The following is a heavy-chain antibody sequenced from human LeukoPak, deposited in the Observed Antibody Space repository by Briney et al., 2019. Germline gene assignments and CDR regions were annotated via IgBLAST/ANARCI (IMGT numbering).Heavy chain of an antibody. CDR3: ARGTTVVNPFYYGMDV. Sequence: SETLSLTCTVSGGSISSYYWSWIRRPPGKGLEWIGCIYYSGSTNYNPSLKSRVTISVDTSKNQFSLKLSSVTAADTAVYYCARGTTVVNPFYYGMDVWGQGTTVTVSS. CDR1: GGSISSYY. J-gene: IGHJ6*02. D-gene: IGHD4-23*01. V-gene: IGHV4-59*01. CDR2: IYYSGST.